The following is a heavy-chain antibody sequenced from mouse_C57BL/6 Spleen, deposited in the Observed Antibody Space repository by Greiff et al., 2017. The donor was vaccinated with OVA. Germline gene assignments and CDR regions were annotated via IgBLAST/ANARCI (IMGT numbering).Heavy chain of an antibody. CDR1: GYTFTSYW. Sequence: QVHVKQPGAELVKPGASVKMSCKASGYTFTSYWITWVKQRPGQGLEWIGDIYPGSGSTNYNEKFKSKATLTVDTSSSTAYMQLSSLTSEDSAVYYCASGITTVADYWGQGTTLTVSS. CDR3: ASGITTVADY. V-gene: IGHV1-55*01. D-gene: IGHD1-1*01. J-gene: IGHJ2*01. CDR2: IYPGSGST.